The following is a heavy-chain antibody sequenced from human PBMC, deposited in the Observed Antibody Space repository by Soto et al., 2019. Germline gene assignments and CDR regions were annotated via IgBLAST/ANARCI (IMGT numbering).Heavy chain of an antibody. CDR3: ARTRQSCSSSRCHDVYFDY. Sequence: QVQLQESGPGLVRPAGTLSLTCAVFGDSMNTNNWWSWVRQTPGKGLEWIGEIHHNGDTTYSPSLKGRVTMSLDKSKYQFSLRLTSVTAADTAVYYCARTRQSCSSSRCHDVYFDYWGRGTLVTVSS. CDR1: GDSMNTNNW. J-gene: IGHJ4*02. V-gene: IGHV4-4*02. CDR2: IHHNGDT. D-gene: IGHD2-2*01.